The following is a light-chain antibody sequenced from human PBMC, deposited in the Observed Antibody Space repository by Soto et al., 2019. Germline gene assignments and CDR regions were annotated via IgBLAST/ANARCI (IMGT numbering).Light chain of an antibody. V-gene: IGKV4-1*01. CDR2: WAS. CDR3: QQRSNWPIT. J-gene: IGKJ5*01. CDR1: QSVFSRFRNKNY. Sequence: DIVMTQSPDSLTLSLGERATLNRKSSQSVFSRFRNKNYLAWYQQKPGQPPKLFIYWASTRESGVPDRFSSSGSGTDFTLTISSLEPEDFAVYYCQQRSNWPITFGQGTRLEI.